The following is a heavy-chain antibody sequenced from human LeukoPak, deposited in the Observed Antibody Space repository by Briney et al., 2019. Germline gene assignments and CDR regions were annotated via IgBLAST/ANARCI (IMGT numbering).Heavy chain of an antibody. D-gene: IGHD4-17*01. CDR1: GGSISSGDYY. Sequence: PSETLSLTCTVSGGSISSGDYYWSWIRQPPGKGLEWIGYIYYSGSTYYNPSLKSRVTISVDTSKNQFSLKLSSVTAADTAVYYCARENGDYALNYWGQGTLVTVSS. V-gene: IGHV4-30-4*08. J-gene: IGHJ4*02. CDR3: ARENGDYALNY. CDR2: IYYSGST.